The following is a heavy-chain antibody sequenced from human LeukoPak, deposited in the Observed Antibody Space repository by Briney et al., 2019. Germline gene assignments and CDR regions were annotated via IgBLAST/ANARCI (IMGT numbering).Heavy chain of an antibody. J-gene: IGHJ4*02. CDR2: ISGDGGST. D-gene: IGHD2-21*02. CDR3: ANGPRRLVVVTAIAPPDY. V-gene: IGHV3-43*02. Sequence: GGSLRLSCAASGFTFDDYAMHWVRQAPGKGLEWVSLISGDGGSTYYADSVKGRFTISRDNAKNPLYLQVNSLRAEDTAVYYCANGPRRLVVVTAIAPPDYWGQGTLVTVSS. CDR1: GFTFDDYA.